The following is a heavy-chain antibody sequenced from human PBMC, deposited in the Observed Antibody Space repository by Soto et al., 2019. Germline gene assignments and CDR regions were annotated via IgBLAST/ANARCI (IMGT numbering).Heavy chain of an antibody. CDR3: AAGFYYFYGMDV. V-gene: IGHV1-58*01. CDR2: IVVGSGNT. CDR1: GFTFTSSA. Sequence: GASVKLSCKASGFTFTSSAVQWVRQARGQRLEWIGWIVVGSGNTNYAQKFQERVTITRDMSTSTAYMELSSLRSEDTAVYYCAAGFYYFYGMDVWGQGTTVTVSS. J-gene: IGHJ6*02.